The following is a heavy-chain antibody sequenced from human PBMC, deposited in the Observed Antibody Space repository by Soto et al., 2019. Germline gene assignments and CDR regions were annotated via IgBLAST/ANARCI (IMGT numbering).Heavy chain of an antibody. Sequence: SVKVSFKASGGPFDNYAFSWVRQAPGQGLEWMGGIIPMFETVNYAQRFQGRLTIAADESASTAYMELTSLTSSDTAIYFCARGLRKGNYGMDVWGQGTTVTVSS. D-gene: IGHD2-15*01. CDR1: GGPFDNYA. J-gene: IGHJ6*01. V-gene: IGHV1-69*13. CDR3: ARGLRKGNYGMDV. CDR2: IIPMFETV.